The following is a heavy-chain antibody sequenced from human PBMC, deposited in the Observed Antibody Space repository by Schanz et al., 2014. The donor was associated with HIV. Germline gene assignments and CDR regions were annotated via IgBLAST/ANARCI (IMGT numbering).Heavy chain of an antibody. CDR3: AKGGYTGHYYYGLDV. J-gene: IGHJ6*02. V-gene: IGHV3-30*18. CDR1: GFTFSSYG. Sequence: QVQLVESGGGVVQPGRSLRLSCAASGFTFSSYGMHWVRQAPGKGLEWVADISYDGSNKYYADSRKGRLAIARDNSKNTLYLQMNSLRAEHTAVYYFAKGGYTGHYYYGLDVWGQGTTVTVSS. D-gene: IGHD1-26*01. CDR2: ISYDGSNK.